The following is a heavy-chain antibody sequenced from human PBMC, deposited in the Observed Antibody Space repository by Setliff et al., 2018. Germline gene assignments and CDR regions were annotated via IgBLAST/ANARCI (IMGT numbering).Heavy chain of an antibody. D-gene: IGHD3-9*01. CDR1: GYSFTKYL. CDR3: VRQDILTGYYAFDY. CDR2: VFTATDDT. V-gene: IGHV1-2*06. Sequence: ASVKVSCKTSGYSFTKYLLHWVRQAPGQGLEWMGRVFTATDDTQFRTEFQGRVSVTGDTSMSTTYMELSGLRSDDAAVYYCVRQDILTGYYAFDYWGQGTLVTVSS. J-gene: IGHJ4*02.